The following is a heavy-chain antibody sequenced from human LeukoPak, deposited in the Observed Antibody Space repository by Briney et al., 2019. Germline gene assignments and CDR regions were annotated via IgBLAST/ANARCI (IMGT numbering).Heavy chain of an antibody. J-gene: IGHJ6*03. Sequence: SETLSLTCAVYGGSFSGYYWSWIRQPPGKGLEWIGEINHSGSTNYNPSLKSRVTISVDTSKNQFSLKLSSVTAADTAVYYCTRGTIAYYYMDVWGKGTTVTISS. D-gene: IGHD3-9*01. V-gene: IGHV4-34*01. CDR3: TRGTIAYYYMDV. CDR2: INHSGST. CDR1: GGSFSGYY.